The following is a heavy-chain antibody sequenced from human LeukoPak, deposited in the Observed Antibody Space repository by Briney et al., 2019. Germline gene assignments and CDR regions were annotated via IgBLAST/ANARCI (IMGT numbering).Heavy chain of an antibody. D-gene: IGHD2-2*02. V-gene: IGHV4-38-2*01. CDR2: IYHSGST. Sequence: SETLSLTCAVSGYSISSGYYWGWIRQSPGKGLEWIGNIYHSGSTYKNPSLKSRVTLSLDTSKNQFSLKLSSVTAADTAMYYCARLSGAPVRHPIYHFDYWGQGTLVAVSS. J-gene: IGHJ4*02. CDR1: GYSISSGYY. CDR3: ARLSGAPVRHPIYHFDY.